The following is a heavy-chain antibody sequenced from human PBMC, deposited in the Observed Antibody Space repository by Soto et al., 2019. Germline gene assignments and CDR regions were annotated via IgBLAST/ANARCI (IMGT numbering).Heavy chain of an antibody. CDR1: GGSISSYY. CDR3: ARSLRFLEWLFDY. J-gene: IGHJ4*02. Sequence: PSETLSLTCTGSGGSISSYYWSWIRQPPGKGLEWIGYIYYSGSTNYNPSLKSRVTISVDTSKNQFSLKLSSVTAADTAVYYCARSLRFLEWLFDYWGQGTLVTVSS. V-gene: IGHV4-59*01. CDR2: IYYSGST. D-gene: IGHD3-3*01.